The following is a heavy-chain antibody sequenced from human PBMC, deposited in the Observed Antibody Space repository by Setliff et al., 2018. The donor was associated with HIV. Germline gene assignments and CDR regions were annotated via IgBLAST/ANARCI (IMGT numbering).Heavy chain of an antibody. CDR1: GGSFSGYY. CDR2: INHSGST. CDR3: ARLTTTYYYDSSAYYHPV. D-gene: IGHD3-22*01. V-gene: IGHV4-34*01. J-gene: IGHJ4*02. Sequence: PSETLSLTCAVYGGSFSGYYWSRIRQPPGKGLEWIGEINHSGSTNYNPSLKSRVTISVDTSKNQFSLKLSSVTAADTAVFYCARLTTTYYYDSSAYYHPVWGQGTLVTVS.